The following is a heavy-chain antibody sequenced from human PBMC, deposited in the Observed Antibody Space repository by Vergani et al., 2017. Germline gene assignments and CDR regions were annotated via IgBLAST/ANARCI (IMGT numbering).Heavy chain of an antibody. J-gene: IGHJ6*03. CDR1: GDAISRDTYS. D-gene: IGHD3/OR15-3a*01. Sequence: QLQLQESDSRLVNPSQTLSLTCTLSGDAISRDTYSWNWVRQPPGKPLEWMGAVYYSGTTYYNPSLGGRVTMSIDKSKNHFSLTLTSVTAADSAFYFCARGQTGYSRDWSTYFFYMDVLGKGTTVTVSS. CDR3: ARGQTGYSRDWSTYFFYMDV. V-gene: IGHV4-30-2*01. CDR2: VYYSGTT.